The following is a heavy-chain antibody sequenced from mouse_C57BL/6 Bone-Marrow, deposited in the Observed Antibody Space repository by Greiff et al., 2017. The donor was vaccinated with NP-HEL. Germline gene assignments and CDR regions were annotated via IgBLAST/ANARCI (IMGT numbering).Heavy chain of an antibody. CDR1: GFNIKDDY. Sequence: EVQLQESGAELVRPGASVKLSCTASGFNIKDDYMHWVKQRPEQGLEWIGWIDPENGDTEYASKFQGKATITADTSSNTAYLQLSSLTSEDTAVYYCTPYSDYAMDYWGQGTSVTVSS. CDR2: IDPENGDT. J-gene: IGHJ4*01. D-gene: IGHD2-12*01. CDR3: TPYSDYAMDY. V-gene: IGHV14-4*01.